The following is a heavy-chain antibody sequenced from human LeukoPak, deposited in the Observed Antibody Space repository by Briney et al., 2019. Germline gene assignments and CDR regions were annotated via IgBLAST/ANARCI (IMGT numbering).Heavy chain of an antibody. CDR1: GYMFTTYG. D-gene: IGHD6-25*01. Sequence: AAVKVSCKTSGYMFTTYGITWVRQAPGQGLQWMGWISAHSGNTKYAEKFQGRVTLTTDTSTSTGYLELGSLTSDDTAVYYCARDLSSGGWNLEFDYWGQGTQVTVAS. J-gene: IGHJ4*02. CDR2: ISAHSGNT. V-gene: IGHV1-18*04. CDR3: ARDLSSGGWNLEFDY.